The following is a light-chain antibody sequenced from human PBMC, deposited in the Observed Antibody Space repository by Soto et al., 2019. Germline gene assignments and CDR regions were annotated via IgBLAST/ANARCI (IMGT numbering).Light chain of an antibody. CDR2: DAP. Sequence: DIVLTQSPATLSLSPGERVTLSCRASQNVRTYLAWFQQKPGQAPRLLIYDAPNRATGIPARFSGSGSGTDFTLTISSLEPDDFAVYYCQQRYNWPPITFGQGTRLDIK. CDR3: QQRYNWPPIT. CDR1: QNVRTY. V-gene: IGKV3-11*01. J-gene: IGKJ5*01.